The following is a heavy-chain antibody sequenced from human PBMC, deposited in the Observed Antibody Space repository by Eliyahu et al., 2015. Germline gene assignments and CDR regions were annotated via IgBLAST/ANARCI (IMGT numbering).Heavy chain of an antibody. CDR2: ISAYNGNT. Sequence: QVQLVQSGAEVKKXGASVKXSCXASXYTFTSYGXSWVRQAPGQGLEWMGWISAYNGNTNYAQKLQGRVTMTTDTSTSTAYMELRSLRSDDTAVYYCAREPIDYIWGSYRYTRFDYWGQGTLVTVSP. V-gene: IGHV1-18*01. D-gene: IGHD3-16*02. CDR1: XYTFTSYG. CDR3: AREPIDYIWGSYRYTRFDY. J-gene: IGHJ4*02.